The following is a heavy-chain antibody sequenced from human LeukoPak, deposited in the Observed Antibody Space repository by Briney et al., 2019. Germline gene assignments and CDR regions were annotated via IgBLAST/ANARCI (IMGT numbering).Heavy chain of an antibody. CDR3: AREARVVPAAPFDY. V-gene: IGHV3-7*01. Sequence: GGSLRLSCAASGFTFSSYWMSWVRQATGKGLEWVANIKQDGSEKYYVDSVKGRFTISRDNAKNSLYLQMNSLRAEDTAVYYCAREARVVPAAPFDYWGQGTLVTVSS. D-gene: IGHD2-2*01. CDR1: GFTFSSYW. CDR2: IKQDGSEK. J-gene: IGHJ4*02.